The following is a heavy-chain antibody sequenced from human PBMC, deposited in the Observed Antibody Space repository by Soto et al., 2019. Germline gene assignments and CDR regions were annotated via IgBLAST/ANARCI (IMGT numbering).Heavy chain of an antibody. CDR3: ARAAIVVVPAAIYYYYYYMDV. CDR1: GYTFTSYA. V-gene: IGHV1-3*01. D-gene: IGHD2-2*01. Sequence: ASVKVSCKASGYTFTSYAMHWVRQAPGQRLEWMGWINAGNGNTKYSQKFQGRVTITRDTSASTAYMELSSLRSEDTAVYYCARAAIVVVPAAIYYYYYYMDVWGKGTTVTVSS. J-gene: IGHJ6*03. CDR2: INAGNGNT.